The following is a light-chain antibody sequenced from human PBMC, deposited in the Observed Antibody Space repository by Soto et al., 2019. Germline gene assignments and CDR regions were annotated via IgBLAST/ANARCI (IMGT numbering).Light chain of an antibody. CDR2: KAS. J-gene: IGKJ5*01. Sequence: DIQMTQSPSTLSASVGDRVTITYRASQSISSWLAWYQQKPGKAPKSLIYKASSLESGVPSRFSGGGSGTEFTLTISSLQPDDFATYYCQQYNSYPITFGQGTRLEIK. CDR3: QQYNSYPIT. CDR1: QSISSW. V-gene: IGKV1-5*03.